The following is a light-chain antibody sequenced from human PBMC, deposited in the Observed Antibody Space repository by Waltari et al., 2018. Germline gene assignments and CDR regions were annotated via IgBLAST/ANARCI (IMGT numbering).Light chain of an antibody. CDR2: VNSDGSH. CDR1: SGHSSNV. CDR3: QTGGHGTWV. V-gene: IGLV4-69*01. Sequence: QLVLTQSPSASASLGASVKLTCTLSSGHSSNVIAWLQQRPEKGPRYLMKVNSDGSHSKGDEIPDRFSGSSSGAERYPTISNLQSEDEADYFCQTGGHGTWVFGGGTTLTVL. J-gene: IGLJ3*02.